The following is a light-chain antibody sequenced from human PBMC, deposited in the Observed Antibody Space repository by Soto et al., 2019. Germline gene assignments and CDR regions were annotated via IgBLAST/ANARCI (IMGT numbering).Light chain of an antibody. V-gene: IGKV4-1*01. CDR1: QSVLYSSNNKNY. CDR2: WAS. CDR3: QQYYSTLLGIT. Sequence: DIVMTQSPDSLAVSLGERATINCKSSQSVLYSSNNKNYLAWYQQKPGQPPKLLIYWASTRESGVPDRFSGSGSGTDFTLTISSLQAEDVAVYYCQQYYSTLLGITFGQGTRLEIK. J-gene: IGKJ5*01.